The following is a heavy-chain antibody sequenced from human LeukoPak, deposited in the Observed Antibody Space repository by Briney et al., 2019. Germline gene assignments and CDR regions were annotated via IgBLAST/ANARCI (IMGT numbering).Heavy chain of an antibody. J-gene: IGHJ5*02. CDR3: ARGLVVPAANQFWFDP. V-gene: IGHV4-34*01. D-gene: IGHD2-2*01. CDR2: INHSGST. CDR1: GGSFSGYY. Sequence: KTSETLSLTCAVYGGSFSGYYWSWIRQPPGKGLEWIGEINHSGSTNYNPSLKSRVTISVDTSKNQFSLKLSSVTAADTAVYYCARGLVVPAANQFWFDPWGQGTLVTVSS.